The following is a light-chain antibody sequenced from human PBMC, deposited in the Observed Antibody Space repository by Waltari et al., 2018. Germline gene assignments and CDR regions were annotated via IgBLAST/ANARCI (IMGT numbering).Light chain of an antibody. J-gene: IGKJ2*01. Sequence: DIVMTQSPDSLAGSLAERATINCKSSQSVLYSSNNKNYLAWYQQKPGQPPKLLIYWASTRESGVPDRFSGSGSGTDFTLTISSLQAEDVAVYYCQEYYGTPPDTFGQGTKLEIK. CDR1: QSVLYSSNNKNY. CDR3: QEYYGTPPDT. V-gene: IGKV4-1*01. CDR2: WAS.